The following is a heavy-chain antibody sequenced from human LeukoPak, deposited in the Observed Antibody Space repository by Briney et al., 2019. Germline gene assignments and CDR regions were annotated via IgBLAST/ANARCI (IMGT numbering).Heavy chain of an antibody. V-gene: IGHV3-64*02. CDR1: GFTFSSHA. J-gene: IGHJ4*02. D-gene: IGHD3-9*01. CDR3: ARGLRTYNDILTGYYSFDY. CDR2: LSSNGATT. Sequence: PGGSLRLSCAASGFTFSSHAMHWVRQAPGKGLQYVSALSSNGATTYYADSVKGRFTISRDNSKNTLYLQLGSLRPEDVAVYYCARGLRTYNDILTGYYSFDYWGQGTLVTVSS.